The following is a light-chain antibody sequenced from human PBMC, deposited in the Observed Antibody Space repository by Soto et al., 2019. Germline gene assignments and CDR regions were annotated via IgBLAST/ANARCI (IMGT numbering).Light chain of an antibody. CDR1: SSDVGDYNY. J-gene: IGLJ1*01. CDR3: CSWTSSSSYV. V-gene: IGLV2-14*01. Sequence: QSALTQPASVSGSPGQSITISCTGSSSDVGDYNYVSWYQQHPGTAPKLMIYEVSNRPSGVSNRFSGSKSGNTASLTISGLQAEDEADYYCCSWTSSSSYVFGTGTKLTVL. CDR2: EVS.